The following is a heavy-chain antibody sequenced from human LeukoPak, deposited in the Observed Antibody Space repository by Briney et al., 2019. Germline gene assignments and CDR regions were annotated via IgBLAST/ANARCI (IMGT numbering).Heavy chain of an antibody. J-gene: IGHJ4*02. CDR2: IYYSGIT. Sequence: SETLSLTCTVSGGSISSSSYDCGWIRQPPGKPLEGIWRIYYSGITYYNPSLKSRVTISVVTSQHQFPLKMRSVTAADTAVYYCARGQQLVLRYFDWLLPYFDYWGQGTLVTVSS. D-gene: IGHD3-9*01. V-gene: IGHV4-39*06. CDR3: ARGQQLVLRYFDWLLPYFDY. CDR1: GGSISSSSYD.